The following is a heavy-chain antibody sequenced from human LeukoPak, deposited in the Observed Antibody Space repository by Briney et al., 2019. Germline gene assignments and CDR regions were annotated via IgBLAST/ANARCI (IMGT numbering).Heavy chain of an antibody. V-gene: IGHV3-30*03. D-gene: IGHD6-19*01. CDR1: EFIFSSYW. Sequence: LGGSLRLSCAASEFIFSSYWMNWVRQAPGKGLEWVAVISYDGGDKYYADSVKGRFTISRDNSKNTLYLQMNSLRADDTAVYYCARRHSSAAFDIWGQGTMVTVSS. CDR2: ISYDGGDK. J-gene: IGHJ3*02. CDR3: ARRHSSAAFDI.